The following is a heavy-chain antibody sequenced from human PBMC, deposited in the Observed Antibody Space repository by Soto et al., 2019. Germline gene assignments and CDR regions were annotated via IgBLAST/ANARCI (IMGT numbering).Heavy chain of an antibody. CDR1: GGTFSSYA. CDR2: IIPIFGTA. V-gene: IGHV1-69*01. D-gene: IGHD2-2*01. Sequence: QVQLVQSGAEVKKPGSSVKVSCKASGGTFSSYAISWVRQAPGQGLEWMGGIIPIFGTANYAQKFQGRVTITADESTSTAYMELSSLRSEDTAVYYCARLPYCSSTRCHETTFDPWGHGTLVTGSS. J-gene: IGHJ5*02. CDR3: ARLPYCSSTRCHETTFDP.